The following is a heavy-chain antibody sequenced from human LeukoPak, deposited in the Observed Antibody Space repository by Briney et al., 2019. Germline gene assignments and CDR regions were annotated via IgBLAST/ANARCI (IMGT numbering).Heavy chain of an antibody. CDR3: ARDRGSYYDSSGYYKSGYHYYYGMDV. Sequence: GGSLRLSCAASGFTVSSNYMSWVRQAPGEGLEWVSVIYSGGSTYYADSVKGRFTISRDNSKSTLYLQMNSLRAEDTAVYYCARDRGSYYDSSGYYKSGYHYYYGMDVWGQGTTVTVSS. J-gene: IGHJ6*02. V-gene: IGHV3-53*01. CDR2: IYSGGST. CDR1: GFTVSSNY. D-gene: IGHD3-22*01.